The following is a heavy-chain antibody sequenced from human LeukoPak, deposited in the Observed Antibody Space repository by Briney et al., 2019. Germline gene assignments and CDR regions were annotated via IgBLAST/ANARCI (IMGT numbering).Heavy chain of an antibody. Sequence: SETLSLTCTVSGGSISSSSYYWGWIRQPPGKGLEWIGSIYYSGSTYYNPSLKSRVTISVDTSKNQFSLKLSSVTAADTAVYYCARDGVRYFDWLPNIPDWGQGTLVTVSS. CDR1: GGSISSSSYY. CDR3: ARDGVRYFDWLPNIPD. V-gene: IGHV4-39*02. D-gene: IGHD3-9*01. J-gene: IGHJ4*02. CDR2: IYYSGST.